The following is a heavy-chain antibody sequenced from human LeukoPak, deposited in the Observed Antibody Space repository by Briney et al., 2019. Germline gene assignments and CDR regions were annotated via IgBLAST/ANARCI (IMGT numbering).Heavy chain of an antibody. J-gene: IGHJ4*02. CDR2: IRYDGSNK. Sequence: GGSLRLSCAASGFTFSSYGMHWVRQAPGKGLEWVAFIRYDGSNKYYADSVKGRFTISRGNSKNTLYLQMNSLRAEDTAVYYCAKDSREQQLATLGDYWGQGTLVTVSS. CDR3: AKDSREQQLATLGDY. V-gene: IGHV3-30*02. D-gene: IGHD6-13*01. CDR1: GFTFSSYG.